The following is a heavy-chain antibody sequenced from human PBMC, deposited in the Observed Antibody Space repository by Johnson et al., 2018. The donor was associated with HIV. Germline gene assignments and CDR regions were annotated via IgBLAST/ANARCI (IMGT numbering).Heavy chain of an antibody. V-gene: IGHV3-66*01. CDR3: ARDGESQRLPLGDAFDV. Sequence: VQLVESGGDLVQPGGSLRLSCGASGFSVSNNYMSWVRQAQGKGLEWVSVIYSGGNTYYADSVRGRLPISSDNSKNTLYLQMDNLRVEDTAIYYCARDGESQRLPLGDAFDVWGQGTLVTVSS. CDR2: IYSGGNT. D-gene: IGHD6-25*01. CDR1: GFSVSNNY. J-gene: IGHJ3*01.